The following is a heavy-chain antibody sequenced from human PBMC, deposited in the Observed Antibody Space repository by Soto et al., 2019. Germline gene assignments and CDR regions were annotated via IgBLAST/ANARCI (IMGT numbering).Heavy chain of an antibody. CDR3: ARERGTLEQHDEFPANWFDP. CDR1: GYTFTSYY. D-gene: IGHD6-13*01. J-gene: IGHJ5*02. Sequence: ASVKVSCKASGYTFTSYYMHWVLQAPGQGLEWMGIINPSGGSTSYAQKFQGRVTMTRDTSTSTVYMELSSLRSEDTAVYYCARERGTLEQHDEFPANWFDPWGQGTLVTVSS. CDR2: INPSGGST. V-gene: IGHV1-46*03.